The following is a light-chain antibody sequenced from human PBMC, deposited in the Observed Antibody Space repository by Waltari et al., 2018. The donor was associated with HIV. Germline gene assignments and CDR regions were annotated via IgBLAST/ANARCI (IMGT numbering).Light chain of an antibody. Sequence: EIILTQSPGTLSLSPGEGATLSCRASQSVSSNYLAWYQQKPGQAPRLLIYGASSRATGIPDRFSGSGSGTDFTLTLSRLEPEDFAVYYCHQYGSAPRTFGQGTKVEIK. CDR1: QSVSSNY. V-gene: IGKV3-20*01. CDR3: HQYGSAPRT. J-gene: IGKJ1*01. CDR2: GAS.